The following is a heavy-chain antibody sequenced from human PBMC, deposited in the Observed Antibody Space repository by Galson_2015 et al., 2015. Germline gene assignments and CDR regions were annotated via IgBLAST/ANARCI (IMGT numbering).Heavy chain of an antibody. Sequence: SETLSLTCTVSVGSISSSSYYWDWIRQPPGKGLEWIGSTYRTGTTCYNPSLKSRVTISVDTSKNQFSLKLSSVTAADTAVYYCAMWVSGRSRWFDPWVQGTLVTVSS. D-gene: IGHD6-13*01. CDR1: VGSISSSSYY. CDR3: AMWVSGRSRWFDP. J-gene: IGHJ5*02. CDR2: TYRTGTT. V-gene: IGHV4-39*01.